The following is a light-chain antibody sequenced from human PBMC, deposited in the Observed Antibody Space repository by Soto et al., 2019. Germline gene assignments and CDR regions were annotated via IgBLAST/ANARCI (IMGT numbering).Light chain of an antibody. V-gene: IGLV2-14*01. J-gene: IGLJ2*01. Sequence: QSVLTQPASVSGSPGQSITISCAGTMRDVGAYNLVSWYQQHPGRVPQLIIYEVRNRPSGISFRFSGSKSGNTASLTISGLQAEDEANYYCSSFTSKSSLIFGGGTKVTVL. CDR2: EVR. CDR3: SSFTSKSSLI. CDR1: MRDVGAYNL.